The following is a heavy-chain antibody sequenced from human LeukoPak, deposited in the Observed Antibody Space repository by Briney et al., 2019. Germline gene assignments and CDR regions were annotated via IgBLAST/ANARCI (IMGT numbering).Heavy chain of an antibody. V-gene: IGHV3-21*01. CDR2: ISGSTSYK. Sequence: GGSLRLSCAASGFTFHDYTLNWVRQAPGKGLEWVSSISGSTSYKHYADSVRGRFAISRDNAKRSLYLQMNNLTAEDTAIYYCAKRGAQLYFDSWGQGALVTVSS. J-gene: IGHJ4*02. CDR1: GFTFHDYT. CDR3: AKRGAQLYFDS.